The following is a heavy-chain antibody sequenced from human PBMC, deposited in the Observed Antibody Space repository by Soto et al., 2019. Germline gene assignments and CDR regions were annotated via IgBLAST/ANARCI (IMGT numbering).Heavy chain of an antibody. D-gene: IGHD3-22*01. J-gene: IGHJ3*02. CDR3: ARGDYYDTSGPFSDAFDI. V-gene: IGHV3-23*01. CDR1: GFTFSSYA. CDR2: ISGSGGST. Sequence: TGGSLRLSCAASGFTFSSYAMSWVRQAPGKGLEWVSAISGSGGSTYYADSVKGRFTISRDNAKNSLYLQMKSLRAEDTAVYFCARGDYYDTSGPFSDAFDIWGQGTMVTVSS.